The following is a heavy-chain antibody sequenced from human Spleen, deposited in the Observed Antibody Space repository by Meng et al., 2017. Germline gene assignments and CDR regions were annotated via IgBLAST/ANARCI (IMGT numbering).Heavy chain of an antibody. CDR3: AREEQQLLGKGGFDY. V-gene: IGHV4-31*03. D-gene: IGHD1-1*01. J-gene: IGHJ4*02. CDR2: IYYSGST. Sequence: QVQLQESGPGLVKPSQTLSLTCTVSGGSISSGGYYWSWIRQHPGKGLEWIGYIYYSGSTYYNPSLKSRVTVSIDTSKNQFSLQLNSVTPEDTAVYYCAREEQQLLGKGGFDYWGQGTLVTVSS. CDR1: GGSISSGGYY.